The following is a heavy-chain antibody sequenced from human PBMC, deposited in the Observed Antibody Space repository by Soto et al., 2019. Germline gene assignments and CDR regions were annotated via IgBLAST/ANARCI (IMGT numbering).Heavy chain of an antibody. CDR2: ISYDGSNK. J-gene: IGHJ6*03. CDR1: GFTFSSYG. Sequence: QVQLVESGGGVVQPGRSLRLSCAASGFTFSSYGMHWVRQAPGKGLEGVAVISYDGSNKYYADSVKGRFTISRDNPKNTLYLQMNSLRAEDTAEYYCAKDAGQQLAYYYYYMDVWGKGTTVTVSS. V-gene: IGHV3-30*18. D-gene: IGHD6-13*01. CDR3: AKDAGQQLAYYYYYMDV.